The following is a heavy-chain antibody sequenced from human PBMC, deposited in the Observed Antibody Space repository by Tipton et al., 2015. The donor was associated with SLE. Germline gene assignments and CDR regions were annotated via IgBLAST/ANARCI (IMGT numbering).Heavy chain of an antibody. D-gene: IGHD3-3*01. CDR2: ISAYNGNT. V-gene: IGHV1-18*01. CDR1: GYTFTSYG. CDR3: AMRVVSLYYYGMDV. J-gene: IGHJ6*02. Sequence: QSGPEVKKPGASVKVSCKASGYTFTSYGISWVRQAPGQGLEWMGWISAYNGNTNYAQKLQGRVTMTTDTSTSTVYMELRSLRSDDTAVYYCAMRVVSLYYYGMDVWGQGTTVTVSS.